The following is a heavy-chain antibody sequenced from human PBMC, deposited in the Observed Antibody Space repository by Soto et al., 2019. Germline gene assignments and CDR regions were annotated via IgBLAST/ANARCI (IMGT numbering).Heavy chain of an antibody. D-gene: IGHD5-18*01. Sequence: SETLSLTCTVSGGSVSSVSYYWSWIRQPPGKGLEWIGYIYYSGSTNYNPSLKSRVTISVDTSKNQFSLKLSSVTAADTAVYYCARPLYSYGPMDVWGQGTTVTVSS. CDR1: GGSVSSVSYY. CDR3: ARPLYSYGPMDV. CDR2: IYYSGST. V-gene: IGHV4-61*01. J-gene: IGHJ6*02.